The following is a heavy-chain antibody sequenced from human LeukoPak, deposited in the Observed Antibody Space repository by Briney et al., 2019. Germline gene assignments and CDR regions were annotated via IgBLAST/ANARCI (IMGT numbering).Heavy chain of an antibody. CDR3: ARKDTLDY. D-gene: IGHD2-15*01. V-gene: IGHV3-7*03. J-gene: IGHJ4*02. CDR2: VDQDGSEK. Sequence: GGSLRLSCAASGFIFNSYWMNWLRQAPGKGLEWVANVDQDGSEKYYVDSVKGRFTISRDNAKNSLYLQMNSLRAEDTAVYYCARKDTLDYWGQGTLVTVSS. CDR1: GFIFNSYW.